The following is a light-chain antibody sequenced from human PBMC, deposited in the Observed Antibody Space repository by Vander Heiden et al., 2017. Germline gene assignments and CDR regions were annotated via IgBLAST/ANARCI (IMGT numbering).Light chain of an antibody. J-gene: IGLJ2*01. CDR2: EVS. Sequence: APTHPPSAPASHGQFVTISCTGTSNDGGGYNYVSCYQHPPGNPPNLMFYEVSKRPAGAPDRFSGSKSGNTASLTVSGLQAEDEADYYRSSYTGSNSLIFGGGTKLTVL. CDR1: SNDGGGYNY. V-gene: IGLV2-8*01. CDR3: SSYTGSNSLI.